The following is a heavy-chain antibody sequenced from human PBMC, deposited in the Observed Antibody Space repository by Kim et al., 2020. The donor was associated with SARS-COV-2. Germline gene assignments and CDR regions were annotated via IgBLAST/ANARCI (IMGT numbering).Heavy chain of an antibody. CDR2: FDPEVGET. V-gene: IGHV1-24*01. J-gene: IGHJ4*02. CDR3: AISLPFYFDSSAYYCLDY. Sequence: ASVKVSCKVSGYTLTAVSMHWVRQAPGKGLEWMGGFDPEVGETTYAQKFQGRVTMTEDTSTNTAFMQLGGLRSEDTAVYYCAISLPFYFDSSAYYCLDYWGQGSLMTVSS. D-gene: IGHD3-22*01. CDR1: GYTLTAVS.